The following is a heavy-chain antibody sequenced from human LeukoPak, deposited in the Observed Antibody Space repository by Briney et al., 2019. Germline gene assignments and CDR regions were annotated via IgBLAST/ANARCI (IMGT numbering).Heavy chain of an antibody. CDR3: ARGHVDYSSDWFDP. D-gene: IGHD6-19*01. CDR2: INPNSGGT. V-gene: IGHV1-2*02. Sequence: ASVKVSCKASGYTFTGYYMHWVRQAPGQGLEWMGWINPNSGGTNYAQKFQGRVTMTRDTSISTAYMELSRLRSDDTAVYYCARGHVDYSSDWFDPWGQGTLVTVSS. J-gene: IGHJ5*02. CDR1: GYTFTGYY.